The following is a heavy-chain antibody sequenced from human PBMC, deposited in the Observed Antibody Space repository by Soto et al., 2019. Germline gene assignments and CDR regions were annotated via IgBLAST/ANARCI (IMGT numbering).Heavy chain of an antibody. Sequence: LSCAASGFTFTSYAMSWVRQAPGKGLGWVSIISGSAGRTYYADSMKGRFIISRDNSKNTLYLQMNILRAEDTYVYFCSKVTSAPVFYFGLDVWGQGTPVTVSS. CDR3: SKVTSAPVFYFGLDV. V-gene: IGHV3-23*01. CDR2: ISGSAGRT. D-gene: IGHD2-2*01. J-gene: IGHJ6*02. CDR1: GFTFTSYA.